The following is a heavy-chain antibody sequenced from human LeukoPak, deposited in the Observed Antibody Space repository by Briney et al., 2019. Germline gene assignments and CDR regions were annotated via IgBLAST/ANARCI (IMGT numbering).Heavy chain of an antibody. J-gene: IGHJ4*02. CDR1: GFTFSSYS. D-gene: IGHD3-9*01. V-gene: IGHV3-48*04. CDR2: ISSSSSTI. Sequence: GRSLRLSCAASGFTFSSYSMNWVRQAPGKGLEWVSYISSSSSTIYYADSVKGRFTISRDNAKNSLYLQMNSLRAEDTAVYYCARDRLDDILTGPSHIWDYWGQGTLVTVSS. CDR3: ARDRLDDILTGPSHIWDY.